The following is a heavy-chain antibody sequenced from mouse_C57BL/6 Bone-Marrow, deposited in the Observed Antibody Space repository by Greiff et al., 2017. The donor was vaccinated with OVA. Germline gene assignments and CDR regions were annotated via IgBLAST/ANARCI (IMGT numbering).Heavy chain of an antibody. V-gene: IGHV1-81*01. CDR1: GYTFTSYG. Sequence: QVQLQQSGAELARPGASVKLSCKASGYTFTSYGISWVKQRTGQGLEWIGEIYPRSGNTYYNEKFKGKATLTADKSSSTAYMELRSLTSEDSAVYFCASGYGSSPWYFDVWGTGTTVTVSS. D-gene: IGHD1-1*01. J-gene: IGHJ1*03. CDR3: ASGYGSSPWYFDV. CDR2: IYPRSGNT.